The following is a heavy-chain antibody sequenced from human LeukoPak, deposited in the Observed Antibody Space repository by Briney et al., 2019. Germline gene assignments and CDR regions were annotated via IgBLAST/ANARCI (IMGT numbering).Heavy chain of an antibody. D-gene: IGHD6-19*01. CDR3: ARDKAVAGTIHYHYYYMDV. CDR2: INPSGSST. V-gene: IGHV1-46*03. Sequence: ASVKVSCKASGYTFTSYYMHWVRQAPGQGLEWMGIINPSGSSTSYAQKFQGRVTMTRDTSTSTVYMELSSLRSEDTAVYYCARDKAVAGTIHYHYYYMDVWGKGTTVTVSS. J-gene: IGHJ6*03. CDR1: GYTFTSYY.